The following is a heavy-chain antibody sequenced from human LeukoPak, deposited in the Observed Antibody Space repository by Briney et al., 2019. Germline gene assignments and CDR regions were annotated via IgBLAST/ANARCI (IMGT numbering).Heavy chain of an antibody. CDR3: ATLLCSSTTCYFAY. Sequence: SETLSLTCTVSGGSISSGGYYWSWIRQHPGKGLEWIGYIYYSGSTYYNPSLKSRVTISVDTSKNQFSLKLSSVTAADTAVYYCATLLCSSTTCYFAYWGQGTLVTVSS. D-gene: IGHD2-2*01. CDR1: GGSISSGGYY. CDR2: IYYSGST. J-gene: IGHJ4*02. V-gene: IGHV4-31*03.